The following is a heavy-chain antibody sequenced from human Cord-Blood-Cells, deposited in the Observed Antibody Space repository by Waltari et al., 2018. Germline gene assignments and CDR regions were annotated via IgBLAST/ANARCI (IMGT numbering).Heavy chain of an antibody. Sequence: QVQLQQWGAGLLKPSETLSLTCAVYGGSFSGYYWSWIRQPPGKGLEWIGEINHSGSTNYHPSLKSRVTISVDTSKNQFSLKLSSVTAADTAVYYCARGRGSSSWLDYWGQGTLVTVSS. J-gene: IGHJ4*02. D-gene: IGHD6-13*01. V-gene: IGHV4-34*01. CDR3: ARGRGSSSWLDY. CDR2: INHSGST. CDR1: GGSFSGYY.